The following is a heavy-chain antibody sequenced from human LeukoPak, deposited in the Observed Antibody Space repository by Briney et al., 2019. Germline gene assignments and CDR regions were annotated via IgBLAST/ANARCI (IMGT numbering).Heavy chain of an antibody. CDR3: ARDRSTIFGVVTSSPSFNY. CDR2: IKQDGSEK. Sequence: GGSLRLSCAASGFSFGNYWMSWVRQAPGKGLEWVANIKQDGSEKYYVGSVRGRFTISRDNAKNSLYLQMNSLRAEDTAVYYCARDRSTIFGVVTSSPSFNYWGQGTLVAVSS. V-gene: IGHV3-7*01. J-gene: IGHJ4*02. CDR1: GFSFGNYW. D-gene: IGHD3-3*01.